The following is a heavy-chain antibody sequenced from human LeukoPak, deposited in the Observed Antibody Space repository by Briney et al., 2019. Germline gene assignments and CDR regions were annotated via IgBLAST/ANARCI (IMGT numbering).Heavy chain of an antibody. CDR2: IISSGVST. CDR1: GFTFSSYA. J-gene: IGHJ4*02. CDR3: AKASPMTTAGTFDY. V-gene: IGHV3-23*01. D-gene: IGHD1-1*01. Sequence: GGSLRLSCAASGFTFSSYAMSWVRQAPGKGLEWVSAIISSGVSTYYADSVKGRFTISRENSNNTLYLQMNSLRAEDTAVYYCAKASPMTTAGTFDYWGQGTLVTVSS.